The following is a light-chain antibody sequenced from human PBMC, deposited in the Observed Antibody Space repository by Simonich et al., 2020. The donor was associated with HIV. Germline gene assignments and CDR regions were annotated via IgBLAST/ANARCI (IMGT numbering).Light chain of an antibody. J-gene: IGKJ4*01. Sequence: EIVLTQSPATLSLSPGERATLSCRASQSVSSYLAWYQQKPGQAPRLLIYDASNRATSIPARFSGSGSGTDFTLTISSLEPEDFAVYYCQQYDNWFLLTFGGGTKVEIK. CDR2: DAS. CDR3: QQYDNWFLLT. V-gene: IGKV3-11*01. CDR1: QSVSSY.